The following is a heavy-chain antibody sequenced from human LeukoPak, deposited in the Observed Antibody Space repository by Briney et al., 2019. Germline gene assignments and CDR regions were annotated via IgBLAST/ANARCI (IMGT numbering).Heavy chain of an antibody. D-gene: IGHD3-22*01. J-gene: IGHJ5*02. V-gene: IGHV3-23*01. CDR3: ATGCTMILVGDRFDP. Sequence: GGSLRLSCAASGFTFSSYAMSWVRQAPGKGLEWVSAISGSGGSTYYADSVKGRFTISRDNSKNTLYLQMNSLRAEDTAVYYCATGCTMILVGDRFDPWGQGTLVTVSS. CDR2: ISGSGGST. CDR1: GFTFSSYA.